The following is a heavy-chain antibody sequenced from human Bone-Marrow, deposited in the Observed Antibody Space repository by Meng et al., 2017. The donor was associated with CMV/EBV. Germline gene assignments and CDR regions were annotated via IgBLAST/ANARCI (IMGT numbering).Heavy chain of an antibody. Sequence: ASVKVSCKASGYTFTSYDINWVRQATGQGLEWMGWMNPNSGNTGYAQKFQGRVTMTRNTSISTAYMELSSLRSEDTAVYYGARSTYYDFWSDYKTADYWGQGTLVTVSS. CDR1: GYTFTSYD. CDR2: MNPNSGNT. CDR3: ARSTYYDFWSDYKTADY. J-gene: IGHJ4*02. D-gene: IGHD3-3*01. V-gene: IGHV1-8*01.